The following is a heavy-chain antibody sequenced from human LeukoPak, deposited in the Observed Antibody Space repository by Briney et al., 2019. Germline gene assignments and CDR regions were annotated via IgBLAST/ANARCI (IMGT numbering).Heavy chain of an antibody. J-gene: IGHJ4*02. D-gene: IGHD3-22*01. V-gene: IGHV3-30*02. CDR3: ARDPGFLTSSGFPAPFDY. CDR1: GFTFSSYG. Sequence: GGSLRLSCAASGFTFSSYGMHWVRQAPGKGLEWVAFIRYDGSNKYYADSVKGRFTISRDNSKNTLYLQMNSLRAEDTAVYYCARDPGFLTSSGFPAPFDYWGQGTLVTVSS. CDR2: IRYDGSNK.